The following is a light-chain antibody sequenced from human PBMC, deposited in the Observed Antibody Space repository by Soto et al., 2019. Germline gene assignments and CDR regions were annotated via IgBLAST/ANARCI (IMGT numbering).Light chain of an antibody. CDR2: STS. Sequence: EIVLTQSPGILSLSPGERATLSCRASQSVSSNSLAWYQQTPGQAPRLLIYSTSIRATGIPDRFSGSGSGRDFTLTISRLEPEDFTVYHCQQYGDSPWTFGQWTKVEIK. CDR3: QQYGDSPWT. CDR1: QSVSSNS. V-gene: IGKV3-20*01. J-gene: IGKJ1*01.